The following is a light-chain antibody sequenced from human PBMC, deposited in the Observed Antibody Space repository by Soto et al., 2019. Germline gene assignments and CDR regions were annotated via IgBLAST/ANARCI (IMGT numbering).Light chain of an antibody. CDR3: QQYGSSPWT. V-gene: IGKV3-20*01. J-gene: IGKJ1*01. CDR2: GAS. CDR1: QTISNNY. Sequence: EIVLTQSPGTLSLSPGERATLSCRASQTISNNYLAWYQQKPGQAPRLLIYGASSRATGIPDTFSGSGSGTDFTLTINRLEPEDFAGYYCQQYGSSPWTFGHVTKVEIK.